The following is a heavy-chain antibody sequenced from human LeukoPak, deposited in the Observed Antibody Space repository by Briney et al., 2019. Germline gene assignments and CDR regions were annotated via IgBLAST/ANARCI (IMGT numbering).Heavy chain of an antibody. CDR1: GGSISSSSHY. CDR2: IYYSGST. Sequence: PSETLSLTCTVSGGSISSSSHYWGWIRQPPGKGLEWIGTIYYSGSTYYNPSLKSRVTISVDTSKNQFSLKLSSVTAADTAVYYCARHGSLGNGYYYWGQGTLVTVSS. J-gene: IGHJ4*02. D-gene: IGHD3-22*01. V-gene: IGHV4-39*01. CDR3: ARHGSLGNGYYY.